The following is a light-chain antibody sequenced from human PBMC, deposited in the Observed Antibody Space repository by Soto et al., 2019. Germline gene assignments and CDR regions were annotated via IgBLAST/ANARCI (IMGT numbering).Light chain of an antibody. CDR1: SSDVGTYNL. J-gene: IGLJ3*02. Sequence: QSALTQPASVYGSPGQSITISCTGTSSDVGTYNLVSWYQQRPGEAPKLGIYEVTKRPSGVSDRFSASKSGNTASLTISGLQTEEEADYYVCSFAGSHPLVFGGGTKLTVL. V-gene: IGLV2-23*02. CDR2: EVT. CDR3: CSFAGSHPLV.